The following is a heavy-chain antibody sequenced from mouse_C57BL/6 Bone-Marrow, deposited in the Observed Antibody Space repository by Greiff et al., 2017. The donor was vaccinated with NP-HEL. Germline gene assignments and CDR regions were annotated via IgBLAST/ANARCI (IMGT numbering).Heavy chain of an antibody. CDR1: GFSLTSYG. CDR3: AKHSNGSTMDY. J-gene: IGHJ4*01. D-gene: IGHD1-1*01. Sequence: QVQLKESGPGLVAPSQSLSLTCTVSGFSLTSYGVDWVRQPPGKGLEWLGVIWGGGSTNYNSALMSRLSISKDNSKSQDVLKMNSLKTEDTAMYYFAKHSNGSTMDYWGQGTSVTVSS. CDR2: IWGGGST. V-gene: IGHV2-9*01.